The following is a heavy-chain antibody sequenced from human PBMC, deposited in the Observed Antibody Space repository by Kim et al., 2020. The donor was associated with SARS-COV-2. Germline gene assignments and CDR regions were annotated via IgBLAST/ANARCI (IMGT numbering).Heavy chain of an antibody. J-gene: IGHJ5*02. Sequence: GGSLRLSCAASGFTFSSYGMHWVRQAPGKGLEWVAVISYDGSNKYYADSVKGRFTISRDNSKNTLYLQMNSLRAEDTAVYYCAKDLALYSSSSILEGWFDHWGQGTLGTVSS. CDR3: AKDLALYSSSSILEGWFDH. CDR1: GFTFSSYG. V-gene: IGHV3-30*18. CDR2: ISYDGSNK. D-gene: IGHD6-13*01.